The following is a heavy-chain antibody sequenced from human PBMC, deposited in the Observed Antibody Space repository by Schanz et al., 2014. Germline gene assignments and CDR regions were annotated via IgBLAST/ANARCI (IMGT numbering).Heavy chain of an antibody. CDR2: ISYSGTT. CDR1: GGSISSGGYY. CDR3: VRGVGAWEQRIFDY. Sequence: QVQLQESGPGLVKPSQTLSLTCTVSGGSISSGGYYWSWIRQHPGKGLEWIGYISYSGTTYYNPSRKSRATISVDKSKKEFSLRLTSLTAADTALYYCVRGVGAWEQRIFDYWGKGTLVTVSS. D-gene: IGHD1-26*01. V-gene: IGHV4-31*03. J-gene: IGHJ4*02.